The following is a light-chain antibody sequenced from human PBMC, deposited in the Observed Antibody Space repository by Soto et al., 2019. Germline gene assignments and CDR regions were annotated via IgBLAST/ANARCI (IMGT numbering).Light chain of an antibody. V-gene: IGKV1-13*02. Sequence: AIQLTQSPSSLSASVGDRVTITCRASQDIRGALAWYQQKPGKPPKLLIFDVSSLQSGVPSRFSDSGSGTDFTLTISSLQAEDFATYYCQQFNTYPITFGQGTRLEIK. CDR2: DVS. CDR3: QQFNTYPIT. J-gene: IGKJ5*01. CDR1: QDIRGA.